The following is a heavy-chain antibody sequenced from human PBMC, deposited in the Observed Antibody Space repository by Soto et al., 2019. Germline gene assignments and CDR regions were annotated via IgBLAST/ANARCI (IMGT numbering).Heavy chain of an antibody. J-gene: IGHJ6*02. CDR3: AKSYYDILTGLVYYYGMDV. Sequence: GGSLRLSCAASGFTFSSYGMHWVRQAPGKGLEWVAVISYDGSNKYYADSVKGRFTISRNNSKNTLYLQMNSLRAEDTAVYYCAKSYYDILTGLVYYYGMDVWGQGTTVTVSS. D-gene: IGHD3-9*01. CDR2: ISYDGSNK. CDR1: GFTFSSYG. V-gene: IGHV3-30*18.